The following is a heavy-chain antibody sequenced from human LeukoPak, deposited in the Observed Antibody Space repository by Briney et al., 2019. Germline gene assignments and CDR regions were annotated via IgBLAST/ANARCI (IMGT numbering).Heavy chain of an antibody. CDR1: GYSINSGYY. Sequence: SETLSLTCSVSGYSINSGYYWGWIRQPPGKGLEWIGSIYYSGSTYYNPSLKSRVTISVDTSKNQFSLKLSSVTAADTAVYYCARHIVVVPAAPRDAFDIWGQGTMVTVSS. V-gene: IGHV4-38-2*01. D-gene: IGHD2-2*01. CDR3: ARHIVVVPAAPRDAFDI. CDR2: IYYSGST. J-gene: IGHJ3*02.